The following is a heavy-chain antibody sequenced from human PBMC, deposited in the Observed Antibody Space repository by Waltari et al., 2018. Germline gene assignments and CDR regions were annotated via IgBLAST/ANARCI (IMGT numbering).Heavy chain of an antibody. CDR2: ISAYNGNT. Sequence: QVQLVQSGAEVKKPGASVKVSCKASGYTFTSYGISWVRQAPGQGLEWMGWISAYNGNTNYAQKRQCIGTMTTDTSTSTAYRELRSLRSDDTAVYYCARALYFDWLSTYYYGMDVWGQGTTVTVS. CDR3: ARALYFDWLSTYYYGMDV. CDR1: GYTFTSYG. V-gene: IGHV1-18*01. J-gene: IGHJ6*02. D-gene: IGHD3-9*01.